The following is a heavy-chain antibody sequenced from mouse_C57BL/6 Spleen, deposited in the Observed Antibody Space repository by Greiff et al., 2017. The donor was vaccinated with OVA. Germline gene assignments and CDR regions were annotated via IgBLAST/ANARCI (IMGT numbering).Heavy chain of an antibody. V-gene: IGHV1-22*01. CDR2: INPNNGGT. Sequence: EVQLQQPGAELVKPGASVKLSCKASGYTFTSYWMHWVKQSHGKSLEWIGYINPNNGGTSYNQKFKGKATLTVNKSSSTAYMELRSLTSEDSAVYYCARDYYSNYDYYAMDYWGQGTSVTVSS. D-gene: IGHD2-5*01. J-gene: IGHJ4*01. CDR1: GYTFTSYW. CDR3: ARDYYSNYDYYAMDY.